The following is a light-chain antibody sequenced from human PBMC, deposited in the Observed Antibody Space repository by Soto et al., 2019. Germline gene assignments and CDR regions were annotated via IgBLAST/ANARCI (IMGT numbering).Light chain of an antibody. CDR2: GAS. J-gene: IGKJ2*01. Sequence: EIVMTQSPATLSVSPGEGATLSCRASQSVSSNLAWYQHKPGQAPRLLLYGASTRATGIPARFSGGVSGTEVALTISSLQSEDFAIYYCQQYDKWYTFGQGTKLAIK. V-gene: IGKV3-15*01. CDR3: QQYDKWYT. CDR1: QSVSSN.